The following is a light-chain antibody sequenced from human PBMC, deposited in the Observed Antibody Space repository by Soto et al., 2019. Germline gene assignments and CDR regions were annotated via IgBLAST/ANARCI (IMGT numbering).Light chain of an antibody. J-gene: IGLJ1*01. CDR1: GSDIAGYNY. V-gene: IGLV2-14*01. CDR2: EVT. Sequence: QAALTQPASVSGSLGQSITISCTGTGSDIAGYNYISWYQQLPGKAPKLMIYEVTIRPSGISNRFSGSKSGNTASLTISGLQAEDEADYYFISFTSTSSLDVYGTSPKVTVL. CDR3: ISFTSTSSLDV.